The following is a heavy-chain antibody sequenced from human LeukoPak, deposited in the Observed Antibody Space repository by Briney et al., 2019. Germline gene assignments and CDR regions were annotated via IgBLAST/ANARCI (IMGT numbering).Heavy chain of an antibody. J-gene: IGHJ4*02. Sequence: ASVKVSCKASGYTFTSYGISWVRQAPGQGLEWMGWISAYNGNTNYAQKLQGRVTMTTDTSTSTAYMELRSLRSDDTAAYYCARTTVLRYFDWLPTLDYWGQGTLVTVSS. V-gene: IGHV1-18*01. CDR3: ARTTVLRYFDWLPTLDY. D-gene: IGHD3-9*01. CDR1: GYTFTSYG. CDR2: ISAYNGNT.